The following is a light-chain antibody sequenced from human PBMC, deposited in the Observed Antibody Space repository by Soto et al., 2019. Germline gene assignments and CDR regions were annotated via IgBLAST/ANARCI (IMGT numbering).Light chain of an antibody. V-gene: IGLV1-47*01. J-gene: IGLJ2*01. CDR2: RNN. CDR1: SSNIGSHY. Sequence: QSVLTQPPSASGTPGQRVTISCSGSSSNIGSHYVYWYQHLPGTAPKLLIYRNNQRPSGVPDRFSGSKSATSASLAISGLLSEDEADYYCAAWDDSLSGVVFGGGTKLTVL. CDR3: AAWDDSLSGVV.